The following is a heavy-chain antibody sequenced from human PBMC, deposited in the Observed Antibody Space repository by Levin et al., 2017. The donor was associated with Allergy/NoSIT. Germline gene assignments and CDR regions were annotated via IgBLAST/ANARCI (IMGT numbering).Heavy chain of an antibody. CDR2: ISYSGRT. CDR1: GGSFSSGDYY. V-gene: IGHV4-30-4*01. D-gene: IGHD4/OR15-4a*01. J-gene: IGHJ3*02. Sequence: SETLSLTCTISGGSFSSGDYYWSWIRQPPGTGLEWIGSISYSGRTSNHPSLNSRLTISGDTSKNQFSLNLRSVTASDTAVYYCAREDSTMGWGAFDIWGQGTTVTVSS. CDR3: AREDSTMGWGAFDI.